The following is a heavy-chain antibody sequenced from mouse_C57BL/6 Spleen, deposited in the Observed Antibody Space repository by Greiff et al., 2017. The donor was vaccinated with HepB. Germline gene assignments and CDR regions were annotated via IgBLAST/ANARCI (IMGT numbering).Heavy chain of an antibody. V-gene: IGHV1-80*01. Sequence: QVQLKQSGAELVKPGASVKISCKASGYAFSSYWMNWVKQRPGKGLEWIGQIYPGDGDTNYNGKFKGKATLTADKSSSTAYMQLSSLTSEDSAVYFCARGYYGNPHWYFDVWGTGTTVTVSS. CDR2: IYPGDGDT. CDR1: GYAFSSYW. D-gene: IGHD1-1*01. CDR3: ARGYYGNPHWYFDV. J-gene: IGHJ1*03.